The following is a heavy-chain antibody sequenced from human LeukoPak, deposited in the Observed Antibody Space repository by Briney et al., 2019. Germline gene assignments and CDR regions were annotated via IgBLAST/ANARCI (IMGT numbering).Heavy chain of an antibody. CDR3: ARDSSSDYYDSSGYY. CDR1: GFTFSSYS. CDR2: ISSSSSYI. D-gene: IGHD3-22*01. V-gene: IGHV3-21*01. Sequence: GGSLRLSCAAPGFTFSSYSMNWVRQAPGKGLEWVSSISSSSSYIYYADSVKGRFTISRDNAKNSLYLQMNSLRAEDTAVYYCARDSSSDYYDSSGYYWGQGTLVTVSS. J-gene: IGHJ4*02.